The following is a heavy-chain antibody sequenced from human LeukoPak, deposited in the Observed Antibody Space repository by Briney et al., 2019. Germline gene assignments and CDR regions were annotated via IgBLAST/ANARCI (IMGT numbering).Heavy chain of an antibody. Sequence: GGSLRLSCATSGFTFSSYWMSWVRQAPGKGLEWVANIKQDGSEKYYVDSVKGRFTISRDNAKNSLYLQMNSLRAEDTAVYYCARVGTSYYDFWSGYALDYWGQGTLVTVSS. CDR3: ARVGTSYYDFWSGYALDY. V-gene: IGHV3-7*01. J-gene: IGHJ4*02. D-gene: IGHD3-3*01. CDR1: GFTFSSYW. CDR2: IKQDGSEK.